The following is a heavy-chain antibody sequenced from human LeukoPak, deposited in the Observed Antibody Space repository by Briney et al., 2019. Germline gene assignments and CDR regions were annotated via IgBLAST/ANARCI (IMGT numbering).Heavy chain of an antibody. V-gene: IGHV1-46*01. Sequence: ASVKVSCKTSGYTFTNYYMHWVRQAPGQGLEWMGIINPSGGSTSYAQKFQGRVTMTRDTSTSTVYMELSSLRSEDTAVYYCARGGNMIAASGRAAYYSMDVWGQGTTVTVSS. D-gene: IGHD6-13*01. CDR3: ARGGNMIAASGRAAYYSMDV. CDR1: GYTFTNYY. CDR2: INPSGGST. J-gene: IGHJ6*02.